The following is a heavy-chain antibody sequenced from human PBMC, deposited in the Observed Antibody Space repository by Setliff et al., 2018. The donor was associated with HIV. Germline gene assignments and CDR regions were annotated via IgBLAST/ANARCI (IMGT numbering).Heavy chain of an antibody. V-gene: IGHV4-61*01. J-gene: IGHJ6*03. Sequence: TSETLSLTCTVSGDSVSSASYYWSWIRQPPGKGLEWIGYIYYSGTTKYNPSLKSRVTISVDTSKNQFSLKLSSVTAADTAVYYCASKAWTSYRSSSGYYYYYMDVWGKGTTVTVSS. CDR3: ASKAWTSYRSSSGYYYYYMDV. D-gene: IGHD6-6*01. CDR1: GDSVSSASYY. CDR2: IYYSGTT.